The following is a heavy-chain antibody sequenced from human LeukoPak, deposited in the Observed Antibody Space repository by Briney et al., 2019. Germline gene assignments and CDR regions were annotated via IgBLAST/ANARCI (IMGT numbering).Heavy chain of an antibody. CDR2: IRYDGSNK. J-gene: IGHJ4*02. CDR1: GFTFSSYG. D-gene: IGHD6-13*01. V-gene: IGHV3-30*02. CDR3: AKSRLVSSSGGLWDY. Sequence: GGSLRLSCAASGFTFSSYGMHWVRQAPGKGLEWVAFIRYDGSNKYYADSVKGRFTISRDNSKNTLYLQMNSLRAEDTAVYYCAKSRLVSSSGGLWDYWGQGTLVTVSS.